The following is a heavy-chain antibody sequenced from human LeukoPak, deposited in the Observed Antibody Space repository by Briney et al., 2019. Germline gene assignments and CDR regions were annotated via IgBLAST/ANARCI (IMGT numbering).Heavy chain of an antibody. CDR2: FDPEDGET. D-gene: IGHD1-26*01. V-gene: IGHV1-24*01. CDR1: GYTLTELS. Sequence: GASVKVSCKVSGYTLTELSMHWVRQAPGKGLEWMGGFDPEDGETIYAQKFQGRVTMTEDTSTDTAYMELSSLRSEDTAVYYCATIGSGSHFGAFDIWGQGTMVTVSS. CDR3: ATIGSGSHFGAFDI. J-gene: IGHJ3*02.